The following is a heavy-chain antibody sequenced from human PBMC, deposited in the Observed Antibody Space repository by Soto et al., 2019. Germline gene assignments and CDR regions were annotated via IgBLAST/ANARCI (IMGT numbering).Heavy chain of an antibody. V-gene: IGHV3-30*03. CDR3: ARDTSSGGSPLDY. CDR1: GFTFNNYG. J-gene: IGHJ4*02. Sequence: TGGSLRLSCAASGFTFNNYGMYWVRQAPGKGLEWVAFISYDGSNEYYADSVKGRFTISRDNSKNTLYLQMNSLRAEDTAVCYCARDTSSGGSPLDYWGQGSLVTVSS. D-gene: IGHD2-15*01. CDR2: ISYDGSNE.